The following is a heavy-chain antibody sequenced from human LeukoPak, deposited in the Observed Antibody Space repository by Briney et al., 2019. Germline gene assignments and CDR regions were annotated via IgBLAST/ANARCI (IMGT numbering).Heavy chain of an antibody. D-gene: IGHD2-21*01. V-gene: IGHV4-39*01. CDR3: ARHGGHYQSDD. Sequence: PSETLSLTCTVSGGSISGSSYYWGWIRQPPGKGLEWIGSIYYSGSTYYNPSLKSRVTISVDTSKNQFSLKLNSVTATDTAVYYCARHGGHYQSDDWGQGTLVTVSS. CDR2: IYYSGST. J-gene: IGHJ4*02. CDR1: GGSISGSSYY.